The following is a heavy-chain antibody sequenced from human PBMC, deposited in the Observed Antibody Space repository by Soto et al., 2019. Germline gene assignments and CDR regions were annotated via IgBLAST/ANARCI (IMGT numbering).Heavy chain of an antibody. CDR1: GCTFSTFW. D-gene: IGHD3-10*01. J-gene: IGHJ1*01. CDR3: AREYYSSGTH. CDR2: INTDGSKT. V-gene: IGHV3-74*01. Sequence: GGSLRLSCAASGCTFSTFWMHWVRQAPGKGLVWVSRINTDGSKTTYAASVKGRFTISRDNAKNTVYLQMDSLRAEDTAIYYCAREYYSSGTHWGQGTLVTVSS.